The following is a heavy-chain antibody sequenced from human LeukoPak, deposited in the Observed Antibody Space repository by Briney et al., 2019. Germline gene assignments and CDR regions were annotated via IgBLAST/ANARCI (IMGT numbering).Heavy chain of an antibody. CDR1: GYTFTGYY. CDR3: ATDPTAMVTGVNAFDI. Sequence: KPGASVKVSCKASGYTFTGYYMHWVRQAPGKGLEWMGGFDPEDGETIYAQKFQGRVTMTEDTSTDTAYMELSSLRSEDTAVYYCATDPTAMVTGVNAFDIWGQGTMVTVSS. CDR2: FDPEDGET. J-gene: IGHJ3*02. D-gene: IGHD5-18*01. V-gene: IGHV1-24*01.